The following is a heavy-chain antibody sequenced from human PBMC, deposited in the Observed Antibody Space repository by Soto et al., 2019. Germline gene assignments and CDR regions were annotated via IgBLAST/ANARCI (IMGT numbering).Heavy chain of an antibody. CDR3: ARPPYGSGSYHRGGVGY. CDR2: ISYDGSKK. D-gene: IGHD3-10*01. Sequence: GGSLRLSCAASGFTFSSYAMHWVRQAPGKGLEWVAVISYDGSKKYYVDSVKGRFTISRDNAKNTLYLQMNSLRVEDTAVYYCARPPYGSGSYHRGGVGYWGQG. J-gene: IGHJ1*01. CDR1: GFTFSSYA. V-gene: IGHV3-30*04.